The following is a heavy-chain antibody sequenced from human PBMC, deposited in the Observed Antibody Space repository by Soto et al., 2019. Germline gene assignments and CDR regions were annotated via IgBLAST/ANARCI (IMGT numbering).Heavy chain of an antibody. CDR1: GFTFTSSA. D-gene: IGHD3-3*01. J-gene: IGHJ6*02. V-gene: IGHV1-58*01. Sequence: GASVKVSCKASGFTFTSSAVQWVRQARGQRLEWIGWIVVGSGNTNYAQKFQERVTITRDMSTGTAYMELSSLRSEDTAVYYCAAVPYFGVVTPWYYYYGMDVWGQGTTVTSP. CDR2: IVVGSGNT. CDR3: AAVPYFGVVTPWYYYYGMDV.